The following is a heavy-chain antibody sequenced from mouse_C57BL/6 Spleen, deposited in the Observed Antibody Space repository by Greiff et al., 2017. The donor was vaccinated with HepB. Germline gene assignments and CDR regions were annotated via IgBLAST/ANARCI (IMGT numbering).Heavy chain of an antibody. CDR1: GFNIKDYY. D-gene: IGHD2-1*01. CDR2: IDPEDGET. Sequence: VHLKQSGAELVTPGASVKLSCTASGFNIKDYYMHWVKQRTEQGLAWIGRIDPEDGETKYAPKFQGKATITADTSSNTAYLQRSSLTSEDTAVYYCARGGEIYYGNFYWGQGTLVTVSA. V-gene: IGHV14-2*01. CDR3: ARGGEIYYGNFY. J-gene: IGHJ3*01.